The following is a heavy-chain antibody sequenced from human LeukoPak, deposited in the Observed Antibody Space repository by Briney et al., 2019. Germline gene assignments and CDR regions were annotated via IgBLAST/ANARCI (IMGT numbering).Heavy chain of an antibody. D-gene: IGHD6-19*01. Sequence: GGSLRLSCAASGFTFSTYAMTWVRQAPGKGLEWVSAIHGGGVNTYFADSVKGRFTISRDDSMNTLYLQMNSLRAEDTAVYYCARGTHSSGWRHFDHWGQGTLVTVSS. V-gene: IGHV3-23*01. CDR2: IHGGGVNT. J-gene: IGHJ4*02. CDR1: GFTFSTYA. CDR3: ARGTHSSGWRHFDH.